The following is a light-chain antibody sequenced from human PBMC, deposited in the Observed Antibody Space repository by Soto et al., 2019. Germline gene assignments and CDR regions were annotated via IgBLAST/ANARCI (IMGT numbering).Light chain of an antibody. V-gene: IGLV2-14*01. CDR2: DVS. CDR1: SSDVGGYNY. CDR3: SSYTSSSTLGVV. J-gene: IGLJ2*01. Sequence: QSILTQPASVSGSPGQSITISCTGTSSDVGGYNYVSWYQQHPGKAPKLMIYDVSNRPSGVSNRFSGSKSGNTASLTICGLQAEDEADYYCSSYTSSSTLGVVLGGGTKLTVL.